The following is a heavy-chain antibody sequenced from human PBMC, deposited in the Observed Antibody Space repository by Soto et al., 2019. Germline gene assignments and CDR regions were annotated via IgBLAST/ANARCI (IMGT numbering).Heavy chain of an antibody. Sequence: SQTLSLTCAISGDSVSSNSAAWNWIRQSPSRGLEWLGRTYYRSKWYNDYAVSVKSRITINPDTSKNQFSLQLNSVTPEDTAVYYCARDAPYFDWLSEYNWFDPWGQGTLVTVSS. V-gene: IGHV6-1*01. CDR3: ARDAPYFDWLSEYNWFDP. CDR2: TYYRSKWYN. CDR1: GDSVSSNSAA. D-gene: IGHD3-9*01. J-gene: IGHJ5*02.